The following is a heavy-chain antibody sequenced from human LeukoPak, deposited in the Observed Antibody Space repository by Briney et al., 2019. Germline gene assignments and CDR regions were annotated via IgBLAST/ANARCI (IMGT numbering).Heavy chain of an antibody. J-gene: IGHJ4*02. CDR3: AREMDYYASRPSDY. CDR1: GFTFRSYW. D-gene: IGHD3-22*01. V-gene: IGHV3-7*01. CDR2: IKQDGGEI. Sequence: PGGSLRLSCVASGFTFRSYWMSWVRQAPGKGLEWVANIKQDGGEIYYADSVKGRFTISRDNAKNSLYPQMNSLRAEDTANYCAREMDYYASRPSDYWGQGTLVTVSS.